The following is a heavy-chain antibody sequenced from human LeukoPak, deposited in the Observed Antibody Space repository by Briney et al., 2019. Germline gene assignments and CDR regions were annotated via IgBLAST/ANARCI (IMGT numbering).Heavy chain of an antibody. J-gene: IGHJ4*01. V-gene: IGHV1-3*01. CDR3: ATEVWGSRRIDY. CDR2: INAGNGNT. CDR1: GYTFTGNA. Sequence: ASVKVSCKASGYTFTGNAMHWVRQAPGQRLEWMGWINAGNGNTKYSKKFQGGVTITRDTSATTVYMELSSLGSEDTAVYYCATEVWGSRRIDYWGQGTLVTVSS. D-gene: IGHD3-16*01.